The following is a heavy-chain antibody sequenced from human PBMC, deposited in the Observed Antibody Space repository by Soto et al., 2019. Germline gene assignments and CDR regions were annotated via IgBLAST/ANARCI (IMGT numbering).Heavy chain of an antibody. CDR1: GFTVSSKY. J-gene: IGHJ6*02. CDR3: ARESEDIVLKAHSYYYYYGMDV. V-gene: IGHV3-30-3*01. Sequence: PGGSLRLSCAASGFTVSSKYMSWVRQAPGKGLEWVAVISYDGSNKYYADSVKGRFTISRDNSKNTLYLQMNSLRAEDTAVYYCARESEDIVLKAHSYYYYYGMDVWGQGTTVTVSS. D-gene: IGHD2-8*01. CDR2: ISYDGSNK.